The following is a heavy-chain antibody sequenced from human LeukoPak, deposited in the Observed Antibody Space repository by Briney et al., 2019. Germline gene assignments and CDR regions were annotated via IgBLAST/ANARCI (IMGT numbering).Heavy chain of an antibody. CDR2: IRYGETNK. D-gene: IGHD3-9*01. J-gene: IGHJ6*02. Sequence: GGSLRLSCAASGFTFCSYGMHGARQAPDKALEGVAFIRYGETNKYYEDSVKGRYTVSRDISKNTLYLKMNSLRAEDTAVYYGAKDNDMFNVGYYYAMDVWGQGSTVTVSS. CDR1: GFTFCSYG. CDR3: AKDNDMFNVGYYYAMDV. V-gene: IGHV3-30*02.